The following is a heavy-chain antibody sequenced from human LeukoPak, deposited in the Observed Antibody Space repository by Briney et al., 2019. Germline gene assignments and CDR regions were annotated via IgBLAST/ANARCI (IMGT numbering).Heavy chain of an antibody. J-gene: IGHJ4*02. Sequence: GGSLRLSCAASGFTFSSYAMHWVRQAPGKGLEWVAVISYDGSNEYYADSVKGRFTISRDNSKNTLYLQMNSLRAEDTAVYYCARDRGIAARLFDYWGQGTLVTVSS. V-gene: IGHV3-30*04. D-gene: IGHD6-6*01. CDR1: GFTFSSYA. CDR3: ARDRGIAARLFDY. CDR2: ISYDGSNE.